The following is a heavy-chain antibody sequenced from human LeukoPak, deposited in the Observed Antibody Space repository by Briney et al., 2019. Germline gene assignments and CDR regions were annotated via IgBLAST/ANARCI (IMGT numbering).Heavy chain of an antibody. Sequence: GESLTISCKGSGYPFNNYWIGWVRQMPGKGLEWMGTIYPDDSDVRYSPSFQGQVTMSADKSISTAYLQWSSLKASDTAMYYCARYTTGDFDYWGQGTLVTVSS. CDR3: ARYTTGDFDY. J-gene: IGHJ4*02. D-gene: IGHD1-1*01. CDR1: GYPFNNYW. V-gene: IGHV5-51*01. CDR2: IYPDDSDV.